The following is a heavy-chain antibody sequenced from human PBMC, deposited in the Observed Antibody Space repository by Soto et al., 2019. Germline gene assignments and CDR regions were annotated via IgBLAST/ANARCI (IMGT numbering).Heavy chain of an antibody. V-gene: IGHV4-34*01. Sequence: SETLSLTCGVYGGSFRNYYWIWVRQPPGKGLEWIGEVNHSGEANYNPSLQSRLTISLDTSNNQFSLMMTSVTAADTAMYCCTRAERFPRSWFDPWGQGTQVTVSS. CDR3: TRAERFPRSWFDP. D-gene: IGHD3-10*01. CDR1: GGSFRNYY. J-gene: IGHJ5*02. CDR2: VNHSGEA.